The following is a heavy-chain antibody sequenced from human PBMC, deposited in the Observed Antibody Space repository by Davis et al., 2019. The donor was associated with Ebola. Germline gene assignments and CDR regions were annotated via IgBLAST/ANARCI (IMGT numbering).Heavy chain of an antibody. CDR3: ARGADSSSLDY. J-gene: IGHJ4*02. CDR2: IKQDGSEK. Sequence: GESLKISCAASGFIFSSYALSWVRQAPGKGLEWVANIKQDGSEKYYVDSVKGRFTISRDNAKNSLYLQMNSLRAEDTAVYYCARGADSSSLDYWGQGTLVTVSS. V-gene: IGHV3-7*01. CDR1: GFIFSSYA. D-gene: IGHD6-6*01.